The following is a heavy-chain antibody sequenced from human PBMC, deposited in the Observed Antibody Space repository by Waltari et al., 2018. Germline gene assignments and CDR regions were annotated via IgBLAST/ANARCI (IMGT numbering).Heavy chain of an antibody. CDR3: ARAPWGSSWYYYYYGMDV. J-gene: IGHJ6*02. Sequence: QVQLQESGPGLVKPSETLSLTCTVSGGSISSYYWSWIRQPPGKGLEWIGYTYYSGSTNYNPSLKSRVTISVDTSKNQFSLKLSSVTAADTAVYYCARAPWGSSWYYYYYGMDVWGQGTTVTVSS. CDR1: GGSISSYY. D-gene: IGHD6-13*01. V-gene: IGHV4-59*01. CDR2: TYYSGST.